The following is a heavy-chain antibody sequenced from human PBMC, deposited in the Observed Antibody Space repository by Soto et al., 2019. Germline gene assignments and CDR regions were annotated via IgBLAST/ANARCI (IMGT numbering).Heavy chain of an antibody. Sequence: SETLSLTCTVSGGSISSSSYYWGWIRQPPGKGLEWIGSIYYSGSTYYNPSLKSRVTISVDTSKNQFSLKLSSVTAADTAVYYCARAVDFWSGYYTKCWFDPWGQGTLVTVSS. CDR2: IYYSGST. V-gene: IGHV4-39*01. CDR3: ARAVDFWSGYYTKCWFDP. D-gene: IGHD3-3*01. J-gene: IGHJ5*02. CDR1: GGSISSSSYY.